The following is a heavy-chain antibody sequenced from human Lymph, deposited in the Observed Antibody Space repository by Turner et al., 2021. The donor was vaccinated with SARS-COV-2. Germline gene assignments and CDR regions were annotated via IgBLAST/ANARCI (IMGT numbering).Heavy chain of an antibody. D-gene: IGHD5-12*01. Sequence: QLQLQESGPGLVKPSETRSLTCTVPGGSISSSSYYWGWIRQPPGKGLEWIGSISYSRSTYYNPSLKSRVTISVDTSKNHFSLKLSSVTAADTALYYCAIRRWLRGPIDYWGQGTLVTVSS. CDR2: ISYSRST. J-gene: IGHJ4*02. CDR3: AIRRWLRGPIDY. CDR1: GGSISSSSYY. V-gene: IGHV4-39*02.